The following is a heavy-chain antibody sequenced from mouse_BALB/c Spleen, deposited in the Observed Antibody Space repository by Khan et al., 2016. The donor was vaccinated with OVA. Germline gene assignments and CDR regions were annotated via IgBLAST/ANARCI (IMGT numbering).Heavy chain of an antibody. V-gene: IGHV1-59*01. J-gene: IGHJ3*01. CDR3: ARNPFDY. CDR1: GYTFTSYW. CDR2: IDPYDSET. Sequence: QVQLQQPGTELVRPGTSVKLSCTASGYTFTSYWMNWIKQRPEQGLVWMGRIDPYDSETHYNQKFKDQAILTVDNSSNTAYLQLSSTTSEDSAVYYGARNPFDYWGQGTLVTVSA.